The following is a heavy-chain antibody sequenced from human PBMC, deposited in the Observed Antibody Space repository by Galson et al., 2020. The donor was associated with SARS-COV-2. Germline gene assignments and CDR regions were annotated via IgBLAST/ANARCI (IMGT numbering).Heavy chain of an antibody. D-gene: IGHD1-26*01. CDR1: TDSISNFL. V-gene: IGHV4-59*12. CDR3: ARGAGMMSSGKYFDL. Sequence: SETLSLTCTVSTDSISNFLWTWIRQPPGKGLEWIGAIHYSGRSNYNPSLKSRVTMSLDTSMKHFSLKLRSVTVADTAAFYCARGAGMMSSGKYFDLWGRGTLVTVSS. J-gene: IGHJ2*01. CDR2: IHYSGRS.